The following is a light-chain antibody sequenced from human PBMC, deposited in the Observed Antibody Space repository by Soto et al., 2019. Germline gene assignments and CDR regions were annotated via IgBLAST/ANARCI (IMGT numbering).Light chain of an antibody. V-gene: IGKV1-13*02. CDR3: QQTRSYPST. CDR1: QGTRSD. J-gene: IGKJ4*01. Sequence: AIQMTQYPSSLSASVGDRVTITCGASQGTRSDLGWYQQKPGKAPKLLIYKASTLKSGVPSRFRGSGSGTEFTLTISSLQAEDFATYYCQQTRSYPSTFGGGTKVDIK. CDR2: KAS.